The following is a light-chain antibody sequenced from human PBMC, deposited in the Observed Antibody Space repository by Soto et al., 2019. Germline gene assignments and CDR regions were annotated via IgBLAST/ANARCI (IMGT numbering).Light chain of an antibody. CDR1: QSVSSN. Sequence: EIVMTQSPATLSVSPGERATLSCRASQSVSSNLAWYQQKAGQAPRLLIYGASTRATGISARFSGSGSGTEFTLTISSLQSEEFAVYYWQQYNNWPPPWTFGQGTKVESK. CDR3: QQYNNWPPPWT. CDR2: GAS. J-gene: IGKJ1*01. V-gene: IGKV3-15*01.